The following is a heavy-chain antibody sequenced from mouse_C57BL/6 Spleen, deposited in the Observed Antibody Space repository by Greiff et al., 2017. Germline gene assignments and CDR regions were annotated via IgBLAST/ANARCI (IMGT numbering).Heavy chain of an antibody. V-gene: IGHV14-4*01. D-gene: IGHD1-1*01. CDR3: TAIYGNAY. J-gene: IGHJ3*01. CDR2: IDPENGDT. Sequence: VHVKQSGAELVRPGASVKLSCTASGFNIKDDYMHWVKQRPEQGLEWIGWIDPENGDTEYAPQFQGKATITADTSSNTAYLQLSSVTSEDTAVCYCTAIYGNAYWGQGTLVTVSA. CDR1: GFNIKDDY.